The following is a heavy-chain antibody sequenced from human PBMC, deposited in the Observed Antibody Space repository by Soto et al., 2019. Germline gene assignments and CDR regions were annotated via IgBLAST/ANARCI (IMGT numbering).Heavy chain of an antibody. J-gene: IGHJ5*02. Sequence: SVKVSCKASGFTFTSSAVQWVRQARGQRPEWIGWIVVGSGNTNYAQKFQERVTITRDMSTSTAYMELSSLRSEDTAVYYCAAAEIDGSYVTFAFDPWGQGTLVTVSS. CDR3: AAAEIDGSYVTFAFDP. CDR1: GFTFTSSA. CDR2: IVVGSGNT. V-gene: IGHV1-58*01. D-gene: IGHD1-26*01.